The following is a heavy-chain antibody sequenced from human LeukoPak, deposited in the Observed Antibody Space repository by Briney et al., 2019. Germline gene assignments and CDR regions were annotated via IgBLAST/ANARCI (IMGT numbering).Heavy chain of an antibody. D-gene: IGHD1/OR15-1a*01. CDR2: IYPDDSET. V-gene: IGHV5-51*01. Sequence: GESLKISCKASGYIFATSWVGWVRQMPGKGLEWMGIIYPDDSETRYSPSFQGQVTISADKSLSTAYLQWSSLKASDTGIYFCARQVEQLAPFFFYYMDVWGKGTAVTVSS. CDR3: ARQVEQLAPFFFYYMDV. CDR1: GYIFATSW. J-gene: IGHJ6*03.